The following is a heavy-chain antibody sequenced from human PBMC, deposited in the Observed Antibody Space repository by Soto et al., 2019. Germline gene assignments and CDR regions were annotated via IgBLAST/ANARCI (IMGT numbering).Heavy chain of an antibody. V-gene: IGHV3-30*03. D-gene: IGHD5-18*01. CDR1: GFTFSSYG. J-gene: IGHJ4*02. CDR3: AHSRDGYSNLDY. Sequence: GGSLRLSCAASGFTFSSYGMHWVRQAPGKGLEWVAVISYDGSNKYYADSVKGRFTISRDNSKNTLYLQMNGLRAEDTAVYYCAHSRDGYSNLDYWGQGTLVTVSS. CDR2: ISYDGSNK.